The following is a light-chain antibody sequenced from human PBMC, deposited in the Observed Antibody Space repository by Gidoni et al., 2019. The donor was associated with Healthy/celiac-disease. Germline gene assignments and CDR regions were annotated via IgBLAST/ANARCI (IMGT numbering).Light chain of an antibody. CDR3: QQYNSYPYT. CDR2: DSS. CDR1: QSISSW. V-gene: IGKV1-5*01. J-gene: IGKJ2*01. Sequence: DLQMTHSPSTLSASVGDRVTITCRAIQSISSWLAWYQQKPGKAPKLLIYDSSSLESGVPSRCSGSGSGTEFTLTSSNLQPDDFATYYCQQYNSYPYTFGQXTKLEIK.